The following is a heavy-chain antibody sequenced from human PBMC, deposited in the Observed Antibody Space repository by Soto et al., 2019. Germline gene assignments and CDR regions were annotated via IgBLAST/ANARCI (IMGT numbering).Heavy chain of an antibody. D-gene: IGHD3-3*01. CDR1: GYTFTGYG. Sequence: GASVEVSCKASGYTFTGYGRRWVRQAPGHGLEGMGGIKPNSGGTDYAQKFQGWVTMTSDTSISTPYMELSRLRSDDTAVYYCARSRVGYYDFCSGLGVGSYYGINVRGQVTXVTVA. CDR2: IKPNSGGT. V-gene: IGHV1-2*04. CDR3: ARSRVGYYDFCSGLGVGSYYGINV. J-gene: IGHJ6*02.